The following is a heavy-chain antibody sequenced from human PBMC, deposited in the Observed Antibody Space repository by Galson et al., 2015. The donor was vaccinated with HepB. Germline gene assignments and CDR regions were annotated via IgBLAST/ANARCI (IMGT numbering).Heavy chain of an antibody. D-gene: IGHD3-22*01. CDR1: GYSFTSYW. CDR3: ATNLLGAYYDLPGSAFDI. CDR2: IYPGDSDT. V-gene: IGHV5-51*01. J-gene: IGHJ3*02. Sequence: QSGAEVKKPGESLKISCKGSGYSFTSYWIGWVRQMPGKGLEWMGIIYPGDSDTRYSPSFQGQVTISADKSISTAYLQWSSLKASDTAMYYCATNLLGAYYDLPGSAFDIWGQGTMVTVSS.